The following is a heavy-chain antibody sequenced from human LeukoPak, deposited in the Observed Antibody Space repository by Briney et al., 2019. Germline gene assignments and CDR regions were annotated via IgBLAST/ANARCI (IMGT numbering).Heavy chain of an antibody. V-gene: IGHV1-2*02. Sequence: GASVKVSCKASGYTFTGYYMHWVRQAPGQGLEWMGWINPNSGGTNYVQKFQGRVTMTRDTSISTAYMELSRLRSDDTAVYYCAREYRDRDSYGYIDYWGQGTLVTVSS. J-gene: IGHJ4*02. CDR1: GYTFTGYY. CDR3: AREYRDRDSYGYIDY. D-gene: IGHD5-18*01. CDR2: INPNSGGT.